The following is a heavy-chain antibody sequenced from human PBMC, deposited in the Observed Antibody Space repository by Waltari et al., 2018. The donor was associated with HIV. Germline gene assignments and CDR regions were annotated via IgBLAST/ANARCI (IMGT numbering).Heavy chain of an antibody. CDR2: IKGEGSAK. V-gene: IGHV3-7*01. D-gene: IGHD3-22*01. CDR3: ARDPGDSYHDSSNYWGAFDI. Sequence: EVHLVESGGGLVQPGGSLRLSCAASGFSFSRYWMTWVRQAPGKGLEWVANIKGEGSAKYNVDSVKGRFTISRDNAKNSLFLQMNSLRAEDTAVYFCARDPGDSYHDSSNYWGAFDIWGQGTMVNVSS. CDR1: GFSFSRYW. J-gene: IGHJ3*02.